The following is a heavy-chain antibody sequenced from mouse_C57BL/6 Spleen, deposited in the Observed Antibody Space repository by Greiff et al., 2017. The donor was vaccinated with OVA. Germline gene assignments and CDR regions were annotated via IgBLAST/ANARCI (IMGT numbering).Heavy chain of an antibody. CDR1: GYTFTSYW. CDR2: IDPSDSYT. V-gene: IGHV1-50*01. CDR3: AQLSDGSPAY. J-gene: IGHJ3*01. D-gene: IGHD2-3*01. Sequence: VQLQQPGAELVKPGASVKLSCKASGYTFTSYWMQWVKQRPGQGLEWIGEIDPSDSYTNYNQKFKGKATLTVDTSSSTAYMQLSNLTSEDSAVYYCAQLSDGSPAYWGQGTLVTVSA.